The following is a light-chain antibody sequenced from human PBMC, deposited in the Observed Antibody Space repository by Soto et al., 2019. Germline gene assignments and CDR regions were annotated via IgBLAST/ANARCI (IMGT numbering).Light chain of an antibody. V-gene: IGKV3D-15*01. Sequence: EIVMPQSPATLSVSPGERANLSCRASQSVNIYLAWYQQKPGQAPRLLIFGASYRATGIPARFSGSGSGTEFNLAISSLQSEDFAVYCCQQYDDWLRLTFGGGTKVEIK. CDR2: GAS. CDR3: QQYDDWLRLT. J-gene: IGKJ4*01. CDR1: QSVNIY.